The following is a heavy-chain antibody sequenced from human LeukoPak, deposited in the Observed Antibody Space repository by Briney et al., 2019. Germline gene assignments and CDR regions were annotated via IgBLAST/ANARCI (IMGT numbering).Heavy chain of an antibody. CDR2: INHSGST. V-gene: IGHV4-34*01. CDR3: ARDGGTFSFSFDY. D-gene: IGHD4-23*01. Sequence: SETLSLTCAVYGGSFSGYYWSWIRQPPGKGLEWIGEINHSGSTNYNPSLKSRVTISVDTSKNQFSLKLSSVTAADTAVYYCARDGGTFSFSFDYWGQGTLVTVSS. J-gene: IGHJ4*02. CDR1: GGSFSGYY.